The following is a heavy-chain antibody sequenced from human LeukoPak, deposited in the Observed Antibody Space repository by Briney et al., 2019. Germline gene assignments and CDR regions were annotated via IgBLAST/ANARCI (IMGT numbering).Heavy chain of an antibody. J-gene: IGHJ4*02. CDR3: AREIGYFDY. Sequence: GGSLRLSCAASGFTFSSYGMHWVRQAPGKGLEWVAAIWYDGSNKYYADSVKGRFTISRDNSKNTLYLQMNSLRAEDTAVYYCAREIGYFDYWGQGTLVTVSS. CDR1: GFTFSSYG. CDR2: IWYDGSNK. V-gene: IGHV3-33*01.